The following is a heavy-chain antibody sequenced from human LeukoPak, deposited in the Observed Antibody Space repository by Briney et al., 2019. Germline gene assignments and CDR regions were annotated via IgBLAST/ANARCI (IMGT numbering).Heavy chain of an antibody. Sequence: ASVKVSCKASGYTFTGYYMHWVRQAPGQGLEWMGWINPNSGGTNYAQKFQGRVTMTRDTSISTAYMELSRLRSDDTAVYYCARARPGIAAAGTTNFDYWGQGTLVTVSS. V-gene: IGHV1-2*02. CDR2: INPNSGGT. CDR1: GYTFTGYY. D-gene: IGHD6-13*01. J-gene: IGHJ4*02. CDR3: ARARPGIAAAGTTNFDY.